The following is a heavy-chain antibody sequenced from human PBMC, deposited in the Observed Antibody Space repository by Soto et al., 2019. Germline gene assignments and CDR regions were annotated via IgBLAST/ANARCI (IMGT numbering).Heavy chain of an antibody. CDR2: IYTSGST. CDR1: GGSISSYY. CDR3: ARARHTSLTGDYYGMDG. D-gene: IGHD1-20*01. J-gene: IGHJ6*02. V-gene: IGHV4-4*07. Sequence: SETLSLTCTVSGGSISSYYWSWIRQPAGKGLEWIGRIYTSGSTNYNPSLKSRVTMSVDTSKNQFSLRLSSVTAADTAVYYCARARHTSLTGDYYGMDGWGQGTTVTVSS.